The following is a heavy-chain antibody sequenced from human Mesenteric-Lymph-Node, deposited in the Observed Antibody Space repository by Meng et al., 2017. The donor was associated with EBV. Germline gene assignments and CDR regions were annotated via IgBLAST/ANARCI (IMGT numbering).Heavy chain of an antibody. CDR3: VRRVVVMKEEELDH. Sequence: VDLQGSGVGLVEPSGHLSRTWSVYGGCITSSDWGSWFRQPPGKGLEWIGEIFHRGSAKYNPSLKSRVTISVDKSKNHFSLRLSSVTAADTAVYYCVRRVVVMKEEELDHWGQGTLVTVSS. V-gene: IGHV4-4*02. J-gene: IGHJ4*02. D-gene: IGHD3-22*01. CDR1: GGCITSSDW. CDR2: IFHRGSA.